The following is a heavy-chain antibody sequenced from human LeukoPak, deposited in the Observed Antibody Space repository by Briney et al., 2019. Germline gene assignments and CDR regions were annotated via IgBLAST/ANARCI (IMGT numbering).Heavy chain of an antibody. CDR2: INQDGSAT. D-gene: IGHD2/OR15-2a*01. V-gene: IGHV3-7*05. Sequence: GGSLRLSCAASGFTFSMFWMSWVRQAPGKGLEWVAYINQDGSATSYVDSVTGRFTVSRDNAKNSLYLLMSSLRVEDTAVYYCARERGLSGSTTYYNGFAYWGQGSLVTVSS. J-gene: IGHJ4*02. CDR3: ARERGLSGSTTYYNGFAY. CDR1: GFTFSMFW.